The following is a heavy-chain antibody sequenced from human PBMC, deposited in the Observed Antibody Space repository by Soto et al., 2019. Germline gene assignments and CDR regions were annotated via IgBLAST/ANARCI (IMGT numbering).Heavy chain of an antibody. Sequence: PGESLKISCNASGYSFTSHWIGRVRQMPGKGLEWMGIIYPGDSDIRYSPSFQGQVTISADKSISTAYLQWSSLKASDTAMYYCARHFRVSTIGDGSDPWGQGTLVTVSS. V-gene: IGHV5-51*01. J-gene: IGHJ5*02. CDR1: GYSFTSHW. CDR3: ARHFRVSTIGDGSDP. CDR2: IYPGDSDI. D-gene: IGHD2-21*02.